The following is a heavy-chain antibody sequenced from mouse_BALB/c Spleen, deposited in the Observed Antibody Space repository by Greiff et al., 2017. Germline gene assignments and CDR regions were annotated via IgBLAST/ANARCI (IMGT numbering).Heavy chain of an antibody. D-gene: IGHD2-3*01. CDR2: INPYNDGT. J-gene: IGHJ3*01. Sequence: VQLQQSGPELVKPGASVKMSCKASGYTFTSYVMHWVKQKPGQGLEWIGYINPYNDGTKYNEKFKGKATLTSDKSSSTAYMELSSLTSEDSAVYYCAREIYDGYSWFAYWGQGTLVTVSA. CDR1: GYTFTSYV. V-gene: IGHV1-14*01. CDR3: AREIYDGYSWFAY.